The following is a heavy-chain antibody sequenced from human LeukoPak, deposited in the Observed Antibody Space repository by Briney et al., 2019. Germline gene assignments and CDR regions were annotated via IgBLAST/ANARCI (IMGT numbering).Heavy chain of an antibody. CDR1: GYTFTSYG. CDR2: ISAYDANT. Sequence: ASVKVSCKASGYTFTSYGISWVRQAPGQGLEWMGWISAYDANTYYAQKLQGRVTMTTDTSTSTAYLELRSLRSDDTAVYYCARDGFFDSSGYYAYWGQGTLVTVSS. J-gene: IGHJ4*02. CDR3: ARDGFFDSSGYYAY. V-gene: IGHV1-18*01. D-gene: IGHD3-22*01.